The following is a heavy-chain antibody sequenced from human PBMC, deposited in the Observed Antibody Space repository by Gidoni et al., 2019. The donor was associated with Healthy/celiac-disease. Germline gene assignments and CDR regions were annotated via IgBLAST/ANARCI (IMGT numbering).Heavy chain of an antibody. CDR2: SIPILCIA. J-gene: IGHJ4*02. V-gene: IGHV1-69*08. CDR3: AREKGSGSYHVDY. Sequence: QVQLVQSGAEVKKPGSSVKVSCKASGGTFSSYTISWVRQAPGQGLEWMGRSIPILCIANYAQKCQGRVTITADKSTSTAYMELSSLRSEDTAGYYCAREKGSGSYHVDYWGQGTLVTVSS. CDR1: GGTFSSYT. D-gene: IGHD3-10*01.